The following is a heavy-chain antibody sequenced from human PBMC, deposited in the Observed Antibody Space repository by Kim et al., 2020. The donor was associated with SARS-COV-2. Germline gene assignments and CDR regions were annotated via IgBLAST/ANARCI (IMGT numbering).Heavy chain of an antibody. Sequence: SETLSLTCTVSDGSISSSSYCWGWIRQPPGKGLEWIGSIYYSGSTYYNPSLKSRVTISIDTSKNQFSLKLGSVAAADTAVYYCASYYDISGYSFGWGQGTLVTASS. CDR3: ASYYDISGYSFG. V-gene: IGHV4-39*07. J-gene: IGHJ4*02. D-gene: IGHD3-22*01. CDR2: IYYSGST. CDR1: DGSISSSSYC.